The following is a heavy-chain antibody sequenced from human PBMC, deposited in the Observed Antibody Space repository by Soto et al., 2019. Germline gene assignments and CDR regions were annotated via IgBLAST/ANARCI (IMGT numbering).Heavy chain of an antibody. D-gene: IGHD4-17*01. V-gene: IGHV3-7*01. CDR1: GFTFSSYW. CDR3: ARSHGDYVIAPDAFDI. CDR2: IKQDGSEK. Sequence: GGSLRLSCAASGFTFSSYWMSWVRQAPGKGLEWVANIKQDGSEKYYVDSVKGRFTISRDNAKNSLYLQMNSLRAEDTAVYYCARSHGDYVIAPDAFDIWGQGTMVTVSS. J-gene: IGHJ3*02.